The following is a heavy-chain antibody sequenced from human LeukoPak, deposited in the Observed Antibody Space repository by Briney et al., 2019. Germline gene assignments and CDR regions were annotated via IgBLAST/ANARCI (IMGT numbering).Heavy chain of an antibody. V-gene: IGHV4-59*01. J-gene: IGHJ6*03. CDR1: GGSISSYY. CDR3: ARSPLGTHYYYMDV. D-gene: IGHD7-27*01. Sequence: SETLSLTCTVSGGSISSYYWSWIRQPPGKGLEWIGYIYYSGSTNYNPSLKSRVTISVDTSKNQFSLKLTSVTAVDTAVYYCARSPLGTHYYYMDVWGKGTTVTVSS. CDR2: IYYSGST.